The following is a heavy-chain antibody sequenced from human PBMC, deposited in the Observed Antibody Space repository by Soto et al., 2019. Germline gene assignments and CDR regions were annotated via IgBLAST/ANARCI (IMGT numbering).Heavy chain of an antibody. CDR3: AKERSDHRITAAAIDY. CDR2: ISGSGDSA. J-gene: IGHJ4*02. D-gene: IGHD6-25*01. CDR1: GFSFSIYA. V-gene: IGHV3-23*01. Sequence: PGGSLRLSCAASGFSFSIYAMSWVRQAPGKGLEWVSSISGSGDSAYYADSVKGRFTISRDNSENTLYLQINSLRAEDTAVYYCAKERSDHRITAAAIDYWGQGA.